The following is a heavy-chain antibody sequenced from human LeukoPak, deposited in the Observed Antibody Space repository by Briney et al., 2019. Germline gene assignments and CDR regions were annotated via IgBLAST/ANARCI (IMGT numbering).Heavy chain of an antibody. CDR3: ARHLHDWNYDWFDP. D-gene: IGHD1-7*01. CDR2: IYYSGST. V-gene: IGHV4-39*01. Sequence: SETLSLTCTVSGVSISSSSYYWGWIRQPPGKGLEWIGSIYYSGSTYYNPSLKSRVTISVDTSKNQFSLKLSSVTAADTAVYYCARHLHDWNYDWFDPWGQGTLVTVSS. CDR1: GVSISSSSYY. J-gene: IGHJ5*02.